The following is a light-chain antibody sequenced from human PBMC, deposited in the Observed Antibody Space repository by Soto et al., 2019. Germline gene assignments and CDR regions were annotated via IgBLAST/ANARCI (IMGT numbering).Light chain of an antibody. CDR3: QKSNCAPLS. Sequence: DIQMTQSPSSLSASVGDRVTITCRASLPISNYLAWYQQKPGKIPNLLNDAASTLPAGVPTRYSGSGSGTDCTLTSSSLLAEDVTAYYWQKSNCAPLSCGGGPKVEIK. V-gene: IGKV1-27*01. J-gene: IGKJ4*01. CDR1: LPISNY. CDR2: AAS.